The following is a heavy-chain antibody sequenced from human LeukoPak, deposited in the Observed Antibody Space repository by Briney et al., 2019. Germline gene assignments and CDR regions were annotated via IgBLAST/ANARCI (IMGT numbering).Heavy chain of an antibody. CDR3: AKEMATIPGYCYGMDV. D-gene: IGHD5-24*01. V-gene: IGHV1-8*01. CDR2: MNPNSGNT. J-gene: IGHJ6*02. CDR1: GYTFTSYD. Sequence: ASVKVSCKASGYTFTSYDINWVRQATGQGLEWMGWMNPNSGNTGYAQKFQGRVTMTRNTSISTAYMELSSLRSEDTAVYYCAKEMATIPGYCYGMDVWGQGATVTVSS.